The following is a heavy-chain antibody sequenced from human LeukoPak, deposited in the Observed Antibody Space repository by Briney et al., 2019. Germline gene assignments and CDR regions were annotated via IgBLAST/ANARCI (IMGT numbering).Heavy chain of an antibody. D-gene: IGHD5-24*01. CDR2: ITPSGGT. CDR1: GYTFTSYY. J-gene: IGHJ4*02. Sequence: ASVKVSSKASGYTFTSYYMHWVRQAPGQGLEWMGWITPSGGTNYPQKFQGRVAITRDTSITTAYMDLSRLTSDDTAVYYCARDRYGDGFAHFDYWGQGALVTVSS. V-gene: IGHV1-2*02. CDR3: ARDRYGDGFAHFDY.